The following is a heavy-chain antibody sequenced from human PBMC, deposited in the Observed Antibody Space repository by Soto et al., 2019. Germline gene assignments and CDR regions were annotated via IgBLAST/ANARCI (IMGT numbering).Heavy chain of an antibody. CDR2: IGTAGDT. CDR3: ARGGSDFGPKYNWFDP. CDR1: GFTFSSYD. Sequence: EVQLVESGGGLVQPGGSLRLSCAASGFTFSSYDMHWVRPATGKGLEWVSAIGTAGDTYYPGSVKGRFTISRENAKNSLYLQMNSLRAGDTAVYYCARGGSDFGPKYNWFDPWGQGTLVTVSS. J-gene: IGHJ5*02. V-gene: IGHV3-13*01. D-gene: IGHD3-3*01.